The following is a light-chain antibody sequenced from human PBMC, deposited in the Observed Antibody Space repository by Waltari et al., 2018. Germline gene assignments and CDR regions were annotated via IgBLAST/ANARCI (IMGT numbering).Light chain of an antibody. Sequence: SYELTPPSSVSVSPGQTARITCSGDVLATTYVRWFQQKPGQAPVLVIYSHSERPSGIPEQFSGSSSGTTVTLTISGAQLEDEADYYCYSAADNNLVFGGGTKLTVL. CDR2: SHS. J-gene: IGLJ2*01. V-gene: IGLV3-27*01. CDR1: VLATTY. CDR3: YSAADNNLV.